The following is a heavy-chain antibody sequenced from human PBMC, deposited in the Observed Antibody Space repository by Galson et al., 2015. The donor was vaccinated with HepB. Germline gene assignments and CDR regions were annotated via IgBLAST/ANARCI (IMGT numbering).Heavy chain of an antibody. D-gene: IGHD1-26*01. CDR1: GFTFNTYT. J-gene: IGHJ4*02. CDR2: ISSAGTTQ. V-gene: IGHV3-30-3*01. Sequence: SLRLSCAASGFTFNTYTMHWVRQAPGKGLEWVATISSAGTTQYYADSVRGRFTIPRDNSQNILDLQMNTLRREDTAVYYCARDAMGRGSGSYSAFDYWGQGTLVTVSS. CDR3: ARDAMGRGSGSYSAFDY.